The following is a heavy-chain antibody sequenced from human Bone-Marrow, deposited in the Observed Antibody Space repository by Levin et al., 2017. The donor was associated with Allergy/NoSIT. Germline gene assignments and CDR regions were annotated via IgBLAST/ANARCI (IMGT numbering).Heavy chain of an antibody. Sequence: GESLKISCKGSGYSFTSYWISWVRQMPGKGLEWMGRIDPSDSYTNYSPSFQGHVTISADKSISTAYLQWSSLKASDTAMYYCARHGPGAQIIVVVPAAMVGGFDYWGQGTLVTVSS. CDR2: IDPSDSYT. CDR1: GYSFTSYW. CDR3: ARHGPGAQIIVVVPAAMVGGFDY. V-gene: IGHV5-10-1*01. J-gene: IGHJ4*02. D-gene: IGHD2-2*01.